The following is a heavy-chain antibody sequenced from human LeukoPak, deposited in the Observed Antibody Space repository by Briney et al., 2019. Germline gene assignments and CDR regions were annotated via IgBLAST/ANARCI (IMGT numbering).Heavy chain of an antibody. CDR3: TRGVPGIAAAGTGHGYFDL. CDR2: IYSYGSST. D-gene: IGHD6-13*01. Sequence: GGSLRLSCAASRFIFSNYWMHWVRQAPGKGLVWVSRIYSYGSSTSYAGSVQGRFTISRDNAKNTLYLQVNSLRAEDTAIYYCTRGVPGIAAAGTGHGYFDLWGRGTLVTVSS. CDR1: RFIFSNYW. J-gene: IGHJ2*01. V-gene: IGHV3-74*01.